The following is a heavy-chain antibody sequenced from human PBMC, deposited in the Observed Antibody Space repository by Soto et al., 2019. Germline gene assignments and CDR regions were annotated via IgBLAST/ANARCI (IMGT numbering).Heavy chain of an antibody. V-gene: IGHV4-61*01. J-gene: IGHJ6*02. CDR3: ARGGAYYYYYGMDV. Sequence: QVQLQESGPGLVKPSETLSLTCTASGDSVSSGNSYWSWIRQPPGKGLEWTGYTYYSGSTTYNPYLKSRVTISVDTSENRFSLRLSSVTAADTAVYYWARGGAYYYYYGMDVWGQGTTVTVSS. CDR1: GDSVSSGNSY. CDR2: TYYSGST.